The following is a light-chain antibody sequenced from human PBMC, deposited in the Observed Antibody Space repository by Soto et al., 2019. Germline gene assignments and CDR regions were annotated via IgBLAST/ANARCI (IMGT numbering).Light chain of an antibody. J-gene: IGKJ5*01. V-gene: IGKV3-20*01. CDR1: QSVNHN. Sequence: VMTQSPDTLSASPGERVCLSCSASQSVNHNLAWYLQKPGQAPRLLIYGASSRATGIPDRFSGTGSETDFTLTINRLEPEDFAVYYCQQYENSPITFGQGTRLEIK. CDR2: GAS. CDR3: QQYENSPIT.